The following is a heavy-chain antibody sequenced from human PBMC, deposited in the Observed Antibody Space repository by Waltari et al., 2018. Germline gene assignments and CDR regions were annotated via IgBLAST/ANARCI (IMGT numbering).Heavy chain of an antibody. D-gene: IGHD2-15*01. J-gene: IGHJ4*02. CDR1: GDSMSSTEW. CDR2: VQRSGGT. V-gene: IGHV4-4*02. CDR3: ARDRGRGIYLDS. Sequence: QLQLQESGPGLVKPSGTLSLTCAVSGDSMSSTEWWSWVRQSPGKGREWIGQVQRSGGTNYNPSFASRVTVSVDTSTNQFSLKVTSATAADTAVYFCARDRGRGIYLDSWGQGTLVTVSP.